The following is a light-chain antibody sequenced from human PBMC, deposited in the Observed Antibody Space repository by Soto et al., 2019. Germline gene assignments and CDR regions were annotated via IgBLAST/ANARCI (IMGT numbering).Light chain of an antibody. V-gene: IGKV1-5*03. CDR3: QQHSSSFPYT. CDR1: QSISSW. Sequence: DIQMTQSPSTLSASVGDRVTITCRASQSISSWLAWYQQKPGKAPNLLIYKASTLGSGVPSRFSGGGSGTEFTLTIISLQPDDFATYYCQQHSSSFPYTFGQGTKLEIK. CDR2: KAS. J-gene: IGKJ2*01.